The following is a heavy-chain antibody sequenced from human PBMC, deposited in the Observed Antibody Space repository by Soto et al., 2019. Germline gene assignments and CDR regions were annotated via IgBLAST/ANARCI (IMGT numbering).Heavy chain of an antibody. V-gene: IGHV3-30*18. D-gene: IGHD3-3*01. CDR2: ISYDGSNK. CDR1: GFTFSSYG. Sequence: GGSLRLSCAASGFTFSSYGMHWVRQAPGKGLEWVAVISYDGSNKYYADSVKGRFTISRDNSKNTLYLQMNSLRAEDTAVYYCAKILEWFMDYYYYGMDVWGQGTTVTVSS. J-gene: IGHJ6*02. CDR3: AKILEWFMDYYYYGMDV.